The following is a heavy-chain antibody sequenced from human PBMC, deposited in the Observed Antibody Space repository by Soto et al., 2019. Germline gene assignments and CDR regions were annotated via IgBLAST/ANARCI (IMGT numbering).Heavy chain of an antibody. J-gene: IGHJ6*03. CDR2: INHSGST. V-gene: IGHV4-34*01. CDR1: GGSFSGYY. D-gene: IGHD3-10*01. CDR3: ARIRITMVRGVIITSYYYYYMDA. Sequence: QVQLQQWGAGLLKPSETLSLTCAVYGGSFSGYYWSWIRQPPGKGLEWIGEINHSGSTNYNPSLKSRVTISVDTSKNQFSLKLSSVTAADTAVYYCARIRITMVRGVIITSYYYYYMDAWGKGPTVTVSS.